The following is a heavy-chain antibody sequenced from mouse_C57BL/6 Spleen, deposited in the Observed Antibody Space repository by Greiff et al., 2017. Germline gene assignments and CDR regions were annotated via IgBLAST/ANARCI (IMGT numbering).Heavy chain of an antibody. Sequence: QVHVKQSGAELVRPGASVTLSCKASGYTFTDYEMHWVKQTPVHGLEWIGAIDPETGGTAYNQKFKGKAILTADKSSSTAYMELRSLTSEDSAVYYCTRRAGAMDYWGQGTSVTVSS. D-gene: IGHD3-3*01. J-gene: IGHJ4*01. CDR1: GYTFTDYE. CDR3: TRRAGAMDY. V-gene: IGHV1-15*01. CDR2: IDPETGGT.